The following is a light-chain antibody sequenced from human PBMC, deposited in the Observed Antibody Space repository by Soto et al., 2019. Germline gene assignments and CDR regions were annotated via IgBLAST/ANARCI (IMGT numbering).Light chain of an antibody. Sequence: EIVLTQSPGTLSLSPGERATLSCRASQSVSHNYIAWYQQRPGQAPRLLLYGVSTRAPGVPDRFSGSGSGTDFTLTIFTLEPVDFAVYFCQHYGSSQFTFGPGTKVDIK. V-gene: IGKV3-20*01. CDR1: QSVSHNY. J-gene: IGKJ3*01. CDR2: GVS. CDR3: QHYGSSQFT.